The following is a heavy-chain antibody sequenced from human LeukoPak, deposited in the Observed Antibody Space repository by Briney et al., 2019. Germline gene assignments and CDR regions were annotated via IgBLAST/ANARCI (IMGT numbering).Heavy chain of an antibody. CDR2: IYSSGST. V-gene: IGHV4-39*07. D-gene: IGHD6-19*01. CDR3: ARGRWQWLDY. J-gene: IGHJ4*02. CDR1: GDSISSTSYY. Sequence: SETLSLTCSVSGDSISSTSYYWGWVRQPPGKGLDWIGSIYSSGSTYYNPSLKSRVTISVDTSKNQFSLKLSSVTAADTAVYYCARGRWQWLDYWGQGNLVTVSS.